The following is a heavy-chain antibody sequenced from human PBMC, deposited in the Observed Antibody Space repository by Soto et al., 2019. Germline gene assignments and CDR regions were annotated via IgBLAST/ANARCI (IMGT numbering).Heavy chain of an antibody. V-gene: IGHV3-7*01. CDR3: ARDGHCSSTSCYISGDGMDV. CDR2: IKQDGSEK. Sequence: GGSLRLSCAASGFTFSSYWMSWVRQAPGKGLEWVANIKQDGSEKYYVDSVKGRFTISRDNAKNSLYLQMNSLRAQDTAVYYCARDGHCSSTSCYISGDGMDVWGQGTTVTVSS. CDR1: GFTFSSYW. J-gene: IGHJ6*02. D-gene: IGHD2-2*01.